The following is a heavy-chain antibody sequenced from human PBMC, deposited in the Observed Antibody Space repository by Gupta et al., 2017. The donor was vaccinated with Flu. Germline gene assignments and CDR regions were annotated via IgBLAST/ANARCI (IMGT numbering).Heavy chain of an antibody. CDR1: GYTFTGYY. V-gene: IGHV1-2*02. CDR3: ATRVDTAMVTVRYYYGMDV. D-gene: IGHD5-18*01. CDR2: INPNSGGT. J-gene: IGHJ6*02. Sequence: QVQLVQSGAEVKKPGASVKVSCKASGYTFTGYYMHWVRQAPGQGLEWMGWINPNSGGTNYAQKFQGRVTMTRDTSISTAYMELSRLRSDDTAVYYCATRVDTAMVTVRYYYGMDVWGQGTTVTVSS.